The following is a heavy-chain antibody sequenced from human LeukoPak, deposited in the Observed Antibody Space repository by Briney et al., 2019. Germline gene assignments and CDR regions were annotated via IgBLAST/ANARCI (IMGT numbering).Heavy chain of an antibody. V-gene: IGHV4-59*01. CDR3: AREDYCGGGSCYSGYFQH. CDR1: GGSISSYY. D-gene: IGHD2-15*01. Sequence: SETLSLTCTVSGGSISSYYWSWIRQPPGKGLEWIGYIYYSGITDYNPSLRSRVTISVDTPKNQLSLKLSSVTAADTAVYYCAREDYCGGGSCYSGYFQHWGQGTLVTVSS. CDR2: IYYSGIT. J-gene: IGHJ1*01.